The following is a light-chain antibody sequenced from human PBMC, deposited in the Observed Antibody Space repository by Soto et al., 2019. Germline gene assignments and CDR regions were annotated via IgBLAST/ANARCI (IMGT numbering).Light chain of an antibody. J-gene: IGLJ1*01. Sequence: QSALTRPASVSGSPGQSIAISCTGTISDVGLYNYVSWYQQHPDKVPKLIIYDVTNRPSGVSDRFSGSKSGNTASLTISGLQADDEADYYCSSFATSSTYVFGTGTKVTV. CDR3: SSFATSSTYV. CDR1: ISDVGLYNY. CDR2: DVT. V-gene: IGLV2-14*01.